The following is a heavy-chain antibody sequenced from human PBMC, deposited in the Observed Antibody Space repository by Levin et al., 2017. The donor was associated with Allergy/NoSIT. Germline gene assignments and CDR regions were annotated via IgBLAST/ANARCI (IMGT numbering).Heavy chain of an antibody. Sequence: SETLSLTCTVSGGSISSGDYYWSWIRQPPGKGLEWIGYIYYSGSTYYNPSLKSRVTISVDTSKNQFSLKLSSVTAADTAVYYCARDRYDILTGDDAFDIWGQGTMVTVSS. CDR3: ARDRYDILTGDDAFDI. CDR2: IYYSGST. J-gene: IGHJ3*02. CDR1: GGSISSGDYY. V-gene: IGHV4-30-4*01. D-gene: IGHD3-9*01.